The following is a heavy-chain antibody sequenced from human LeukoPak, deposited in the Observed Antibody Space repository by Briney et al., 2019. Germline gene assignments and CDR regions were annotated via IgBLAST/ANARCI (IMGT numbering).Heavy chain of an antibody. CDR1: GFTFNNYA. Sequence: GGSLRLSCAASGFTFNNYAMNWVRQAPGKGLEWVSYIRGGGSNTRYSDSVKGRFIISRDNSKNILYLQMNSLRAEDTAIYYCAKCSASYSNDAFDVWGRGSMVTVSS. J-gene: IGHJ3*01. D-gene: IGHD3-10*02. CDR3: AKCSASYSNDAFDV. CDR2: IRGGGSNT. V-gene: IGHV3-23*01.